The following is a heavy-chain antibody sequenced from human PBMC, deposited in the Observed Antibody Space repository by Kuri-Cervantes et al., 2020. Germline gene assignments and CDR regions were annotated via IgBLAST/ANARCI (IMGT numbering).Heavy chain of an antibody. Sequence: GGSLRLSCAASGFTFSSYAMSWVRQAPGKGLEWVSAISGSGGSTYYADSVKGRFTISRDNSKNTLYLQTNSLRTEDTAVYYCAKDRHSGSFYGYFDFWGQGTLVTVSS. CDR3: AKDRHSGSFYGYFDF. CDR2: ISGSGGST. J-gene: IGHJ4*02. CDR1: GFTFSSYA. V-gene: IGHV3-23*01. D-gene: IGHD1-26*01.